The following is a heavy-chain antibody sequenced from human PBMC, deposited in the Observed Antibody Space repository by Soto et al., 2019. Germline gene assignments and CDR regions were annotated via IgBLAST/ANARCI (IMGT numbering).Heavy chain of an antibody. D-gene: IGHD6-19*01. CDR2: IWYDGSNK. Sequence: QVQLVESGGGVAQPGRSLRLSCTVSGFTFSGHAMHWVRQAPGKGLEWVTQIWYDGSNKYYAESVKGRFTISRDNSKNTLYLQMNSLRFEDTAVYYCARDGQGLAPYALDVWGQGTSVTFSS. V-gene: IGHV3-33*01. J-gene: IGHJ6*02. CDR1: GFTFSGHA. CDR3: ARDGQGLAPYALDV.